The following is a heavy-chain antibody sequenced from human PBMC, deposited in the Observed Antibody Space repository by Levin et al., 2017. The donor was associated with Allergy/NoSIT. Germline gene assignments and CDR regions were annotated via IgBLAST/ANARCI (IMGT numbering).Heavy chain of an antibody. CDR1: GFTFSNYW. D-gene: IGHD2-2*01. Sequence: GGSLRLSCAASGFTFSNYWMHWVRQAPGKGLVWVSHINSDGSNTNYADSVKGRFTISRDNAKNTLYLQMNSLRDEDTAVYYCARGGCSSTSCLDNWGQGTLVNV. V-gene: IGHV3-74*01. CDR3: ARGGCSSTSCLDN. J-gene: IGHJ4*02. CDR2: INSDGSNT.